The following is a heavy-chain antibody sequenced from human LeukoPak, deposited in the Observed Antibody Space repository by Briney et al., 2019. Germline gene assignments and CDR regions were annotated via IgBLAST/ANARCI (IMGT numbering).Heavy chain of an antibody. D-gene: IGHD1-26*01. Sequence: PGGSLRLSCAASGFTFSSYTMNWVRQAPGKGLEWVSYLNSAGTTIYYADSVKGRLTISRDNAKNSLYLQMNSLKDEDTAVYYCARGPYSGSYYFFDYWGQGALVTVSS. CDR1: GFTFSSYT. CDR2: LNSAGTTI. V-gene: IGHV3-48*02. CDR3: ARGPYSGSYYFFDY. J-gene: IGHJ4*02.